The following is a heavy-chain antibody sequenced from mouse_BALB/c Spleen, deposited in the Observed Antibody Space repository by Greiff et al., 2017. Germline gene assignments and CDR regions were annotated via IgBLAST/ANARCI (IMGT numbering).Heavy chain of an antibody. CDR2: ISSGGSYT. CDR1: GFTFSSYT. V-gene: IGHV5-6-4*01. D-gene: IGHD4-1*01. J-gene: IGHJ4*01. CDR3: TRDSITGRYAMDY. Sequence: EVKVEESGGGLVKPGGSLKLSCAASGFTFSSYTMSWVRQTPEKRLEWVATISSGGSYTYYPDSVKGRFTISRDNAKNTLYLQMSSLKSEDTAMYYCTRDSITGRYAMDYWGQGTSVTVSS.